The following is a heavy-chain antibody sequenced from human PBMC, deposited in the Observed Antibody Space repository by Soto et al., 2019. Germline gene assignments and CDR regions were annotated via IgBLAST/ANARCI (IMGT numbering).Heavy chain of an antibody. D-gene: IGHD3-10*01. CDR3: ARGVLRYYGSGIVGYFDY. J-gene: IGHJ4*02. V-gene: IGHV4-59*08. Sequence: QVQLQESGPGLVKPSETLSLTCTVSGGSISSYYWSWIRQPPGKGLEWIGYIYYSGSTNYNPSLKSRVTISVDTSKNQFSLKLSSVTAADTAVYYCARGVLRYYGSGIVGYFDYWGQGTLVTVSS. CDR2: IYYSGST. CDR1: GGSISSYY.